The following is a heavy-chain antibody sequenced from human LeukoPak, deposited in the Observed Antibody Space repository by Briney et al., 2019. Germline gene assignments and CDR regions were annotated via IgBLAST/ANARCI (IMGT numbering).Heavy chain of an antibody. Sequence: GGSLRLSCAASGFTFSSYWMSWVRQAPGKGLEWVANIKQDGSEKYYVDSVKGRFTISRDNAKNPLYLQMNSLRAEDAAVYYCAREARRYSGWPEAFDIWGQGTMVTVSS. V-gene: IGHV3-7*01. CDR2: IKQDGSEK. J-gene: IGHJ3*02. CDR3: AREARRYSGWPEAFDI. D-gene: IGHD5-12*01. CDR1: GFTFSSYW.